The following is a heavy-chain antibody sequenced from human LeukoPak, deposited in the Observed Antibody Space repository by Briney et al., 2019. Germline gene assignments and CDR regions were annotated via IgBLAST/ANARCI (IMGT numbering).Heavy chain of an antibody. J-gene: IGHJ4*02. V-gene: IGHV3-30*18. Sequence: GGSLRLSCIASGFTFSSYGMHWVRQAPGKGLEWVAVISYDGSNKYYADSVKGRFTISRDNSKNTLYLQMNSLRAEDTAVYYCAKDLRHGDYGGEADYWGQGTLVTVSS. CDR1: GFTFSSYG. CDR3: AKDLRHGDYGGEADY. D-gene: IGHD4-17*01. CDR2: ISYDGSNK.